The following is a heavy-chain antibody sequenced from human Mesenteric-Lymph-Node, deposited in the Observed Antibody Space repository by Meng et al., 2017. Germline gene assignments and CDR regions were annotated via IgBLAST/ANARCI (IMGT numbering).Heavy chain of an antibody. J-gene: IGHJ4*02. Sequence: GASLKISCAAAGFTFSSYWMHWVHPGPGKGLEWVGRIKNKRDSYTADYAASVKGRFTISRDDSENSLFLQMNSLKTEDTAVYYCARDWFTSLADWGQGTLVTVSS. V-gene: IGHV3-72*01. D-gene: IGHD3-16*01. CDR3: ARDWFTSLAD. CDR1: GFTFSSYW. CDR2: IKNKRDSYTA.